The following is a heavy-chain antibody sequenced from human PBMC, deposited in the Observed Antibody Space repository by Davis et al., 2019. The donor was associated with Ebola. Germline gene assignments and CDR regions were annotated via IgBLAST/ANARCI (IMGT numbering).Heavy chain of an antibody. Sequence: GESLKISCKGSGYNFATYWIGWVRQMPGKGLEWMGIIYPGDSDTRYSPPFQGQVTISADKSISTAYLQWSSLKASDTAMYYCARVEGYTSSSGRPYYFDYWGQGTLVTVSS. CDR2: IYPGDSDT. V-gene: IGHV5-51*01. J-gene: IGHJ4*02. D-gene: IGHD6-6*01. CDR1: GYNFATYW. CDR3: ARVEGYTSSSGRPYYFDY.